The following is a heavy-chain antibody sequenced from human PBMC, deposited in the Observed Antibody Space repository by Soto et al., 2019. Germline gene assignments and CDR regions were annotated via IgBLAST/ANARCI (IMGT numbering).Heavy chain of an antibody. V-gene: IGHV4-30-4*01. J-gene: IGHJ6*02. D-gene: IGHD3-10*01. CDR3: ARDRYYGSGTYYKCYTGMDD. CDR1: GGSINSGDYY. Sequence: PSETLSLTCTVSGGSINSGDYYWTWVRQPPGKGLEWIGNIFHSGSTYYTPSLQSQVTISLDTSKNHFSLKLSSVTPADTAVYYCARDRYYGSGTYYKCYTGMDDWGQGTAVTVSS. CDR2: IFHSGST.